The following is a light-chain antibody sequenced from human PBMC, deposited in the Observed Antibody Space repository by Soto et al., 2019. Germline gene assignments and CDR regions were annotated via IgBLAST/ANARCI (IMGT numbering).Light chain of an antibody. Sequence: EIVLTQSPGTLSLSPGGRATLSCRASQSVKSSYLAWYQQKPGQAPRLLIYGASSRATGIPDRFSGSGSGTDFTLTISRLEPEDFAVYYCQQYGSSLYTFGQGTKLEIK. J-gene: IGKJ2*01. CDR1: QSVKSSY. CDR2: GAS. V-gene: IGKV3-20*01. CDR3: QQYGSSLYT.